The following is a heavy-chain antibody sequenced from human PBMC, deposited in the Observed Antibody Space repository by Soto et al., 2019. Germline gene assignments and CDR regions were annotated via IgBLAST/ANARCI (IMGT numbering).Heavy chain of an antibody. CDR3: ARRGLYAIPFDY. CDR1: GFTFSSYA. J-gene: IGHJ4*02. V-gene: IGHV3-23*01. D-gene: IGHD2-21*01. CDR2: ISGSGGST. Sequence: EVQLLESGGGLVQPGGSLRLSCAASGFTFSSYAMSWVRQAPVKGLEWVSAISGSGGSTYYADSVKGRFTISRDNSKNTLYLQMNSLRAEDTAVYYCARRGLYAIPFDYWGQGTLVTVSS.